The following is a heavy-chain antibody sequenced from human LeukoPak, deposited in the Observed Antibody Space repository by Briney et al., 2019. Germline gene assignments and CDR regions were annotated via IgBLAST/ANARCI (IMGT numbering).Heavy chain of an antibody. CDR3: ARASGGRATVTTGN. V-gene: IGHV7-4-1*02. CDR2: INTNTGNP. D-gene: IGHD4-17*01. Sequence: ASVKVSCKASGYTFTGYYMHWVRQAPGQGLEWMGWINTNTGNPTYAQGFTGRFVFSLDTSVSTAYLQISSLKAEDTAVYYCARASGGRATVTTGNWGQGTLVTVSS. J-gene: IGHJ4*02. CDR1: GYTFTGYY.